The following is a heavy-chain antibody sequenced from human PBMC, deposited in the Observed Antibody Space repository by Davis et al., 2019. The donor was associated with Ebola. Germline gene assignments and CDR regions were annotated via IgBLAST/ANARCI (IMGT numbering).Heavy chain of an antibody. CDR3: ARGGRFLVSSFDL. CDR1: GYTFTGYY. D-gene: IGHD3-3*01. Sequence: ASVKVSCKASGYTFTGYYMHWVRQAPGQGLAWMGWINPNSGGTNYAQKFQGWVTMTRDTSISTAYMELSRLRSDDTAVYYCARGGRFLVSSFDLWGRGTLVTVSS. V-gene: IGHV1-2*04. CDR2: INPNSGGT. J-gene: IGHJ2*01.